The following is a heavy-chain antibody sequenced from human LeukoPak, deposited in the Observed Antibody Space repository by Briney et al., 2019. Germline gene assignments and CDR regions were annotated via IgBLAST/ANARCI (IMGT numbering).Heavy chain of an antibody. J-gene: IGHJ4*02. Sequence: SGTLSLTCAVSGASISSSNWWSWVRQPPGKGLEWIGEISPSGSTNYNPSLKSRVTMSVDKSKNQFSLNLSSVTAADTAVYYCARDRYSSSWYYFDYWGQGTLVTVSS. D-gene: IGHD6-13*01. CDR2: ISPSGST. V-gene: IGHV4-4*02. CDR3: ARDRYSSSWYYFDY. CDR1: GASISSSNW.